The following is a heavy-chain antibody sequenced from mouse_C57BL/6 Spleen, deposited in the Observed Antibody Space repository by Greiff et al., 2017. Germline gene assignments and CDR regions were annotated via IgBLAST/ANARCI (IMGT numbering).Heavy chain of an antibody. D-gene: IGHD2-4*01. Sequence: EVKLMESGGGLVQPGGSMKLSCVASGFTFSNYWMNWVRQSPEKGLEWVAQIRLKSDNYATHYAESVKGRFTISRDDSKRMVYLQMNNLRAEDTGIYYCTEGGLRHEFAYWGQGTLVTVSA. CDR3: TEGGLRHEFAY. V-gene: IGHV6-3*01. CDR1: GFTFSNYW. J-gene: IGHJ3*01. CDR2: IRLKSDNYAT.